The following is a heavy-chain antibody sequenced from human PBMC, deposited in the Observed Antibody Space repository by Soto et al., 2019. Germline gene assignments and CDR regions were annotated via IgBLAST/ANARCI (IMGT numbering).Heavy chain of an antibody. CDR1: GGTFSSYA. D-gene: IGHD3-22*01. J-gene: IGHJ4*02. CDR2: IIPIFGTA. V-gene: IGHV1-69*01. CDR3: ARDGNYYDSSGYFYYFDY. Sequence: QVQLVQSGAEVKKPGSSVKVSCKASGGTFSSYAISWVRQAPGQGLEWMGGIIPIFGTANYAQKFQGRDTITADESTSTAYMELSSLRSEDTAVYYCARDGNYYDSSGYFYYFDYWGQGTLVTVSS.